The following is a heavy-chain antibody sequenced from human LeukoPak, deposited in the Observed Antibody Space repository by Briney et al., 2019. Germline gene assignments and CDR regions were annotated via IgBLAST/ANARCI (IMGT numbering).Heavy chain of an antibody. CDR2: ISAYNGNT. J-gene: IGHJ4*02. D-gene: IGHD4-23*01. CDR3: ARDAPHTFGDYGGNSGNDY. V-gene: IGHV1-18*01. Sequence: GASVKVSCKASGYTFTSYGISWVRQAPGQGLEWMGWISAYNGNTNYAQKLQGRVTMTTDTSTSTAYMELRSLRSDDTAVYYCARDAPHTFGDYGGNSGNDYWGQGTLVTVSS. CDR1: GYTFTSYG.